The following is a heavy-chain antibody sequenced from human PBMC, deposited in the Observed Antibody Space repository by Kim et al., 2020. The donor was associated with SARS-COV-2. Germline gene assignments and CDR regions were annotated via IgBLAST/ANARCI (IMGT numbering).Heavy chain of an antibody. J-gene: IGHJ4*02. CDR1: GGSFSGYY. V-gene: IGHV4-34*01. CDR2: INHSGST. D-gene: IGHD6-25*01. CDR3: ARSGYTTPFDY. Sequence: SETLSLTCAVYGGSFSGYYWSWIRQPPGKGLEWIGEINHSGSTNYNPSLKSRVTISVDTSKNQFSLNLSSVTAADTAVYYCARSGYTTPFDYWGQGTLVT.